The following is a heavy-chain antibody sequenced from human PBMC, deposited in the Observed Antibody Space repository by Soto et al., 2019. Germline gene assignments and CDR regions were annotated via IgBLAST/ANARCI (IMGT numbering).Heavy chain of an antibody. CDR3: TTVSSSYYYYGMDV. Sequence: GGSLRLSCAASGFTFSNTWMNWVRQAPGKGLEWVGRIKSKTDGGTIDYAAPVKGRFTISRDDSKNTLYLQMNSLKTEDTALYYCTTVSSSYYYYGMDVWGQGTTVTVSS. CDR1: GFTFSNTW. J-gene: IGHJ6*02. D-gene: IGHD6-6*01. V-gene: IGHV3-15*01. CDR2: IKSKTDGGTI.